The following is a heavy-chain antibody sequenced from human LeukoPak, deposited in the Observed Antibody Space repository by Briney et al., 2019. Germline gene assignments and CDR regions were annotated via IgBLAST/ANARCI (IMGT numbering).Heavy chain of an antibody. J-gene: IGHJ4*02. CDR3: ARDPTGGYRHFDF. Sequence: PGGSLRISCAASGLTFSSYAMSWVRQAPGKGLEWVALISYHGTNKYYADSVKGRFTISSDNSKNTLYLQMNSLRTEDTAVYYCARDPTGGYRHFDFWGQGTLVTVSS. V-gene: IGHV3-30-3*01. CDR1: GLTFSSYA. CDR2: ISYHGTNK. D-gene: IGHD2-8*02.